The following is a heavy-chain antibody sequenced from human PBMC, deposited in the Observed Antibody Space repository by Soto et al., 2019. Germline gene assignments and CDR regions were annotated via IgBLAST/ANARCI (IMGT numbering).Heavy chain of an antibody. D-gene: IGHD1-1*01. CDR3: ARDIQAGGTGTTFYAFDI. Sequence: GGSLRLSCAASGFTVSSNYMSWVRQAPGKGLEWVSVIYSGGSTYYEDSVKGRFTISRDNSKNTLYLQMNSLRAEDTAVYYCARDIQAGGTGTTFYAFDIWGQGTMVTVSS. CDR1: GFTVSSNY. V-gene: IGHV3-66*01. CDR2: IYSGGST. J-gene: IGHJ3*02.